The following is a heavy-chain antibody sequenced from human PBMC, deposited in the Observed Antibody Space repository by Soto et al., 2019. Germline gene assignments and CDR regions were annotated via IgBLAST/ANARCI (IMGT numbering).Heavy chain of an antibody. Sequence: SETLSLTCAVYGGSFSGYYWSWIRQPPGKGLEWIGEINHSGSTNYNPSLKSRVTISVDTSKNQFSLKLSSVTAADTAVYYCARIGGRIAARTYYGMDVWGQGTTVTVSS. V-gene: IGHV4-34*01. CDR1: GGSFSGYY. D-gene: IGHD6-6*01. CDR3: ARIGGRIAARTYYGMDV. CDR2: INHSGST. J-gene: IGHJ6*02.